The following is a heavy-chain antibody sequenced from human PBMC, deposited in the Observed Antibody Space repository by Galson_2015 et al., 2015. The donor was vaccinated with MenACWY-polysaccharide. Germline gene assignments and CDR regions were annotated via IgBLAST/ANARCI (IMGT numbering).Heavy chain of an antibody. V-gene: IGHV4-4*02. CDR1: GGSIRSSYW. D-gene: IGHD3-10*01. Sequence: LTCAVSGGSIRSSYWWTWVRQPPGKGLEWIGEIYHDGRTAYIPSLKSRITVSLDKAKNQVSLRLISVTAADTAVYYCAKRPIRASGGGLDVWGQGTTVTVS. J-gene: IGHJ6*02. CDR2: IYHDGRT. CDR3: AKRPIRASGGGLDV.